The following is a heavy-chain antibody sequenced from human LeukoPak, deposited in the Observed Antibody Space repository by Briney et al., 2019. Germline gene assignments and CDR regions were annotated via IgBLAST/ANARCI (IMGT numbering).Heavy chain of an antibody. D-gene: IGHD3-16*01. CDR2: IYSGGST. J-gene: IGHJ4*02. CDR1: GFTVSSNY. CDR3: ARDVAITFGGVIGYFDY. Sequence: GGSLRLSCAASGFTVSSNYMSWVRQAPGKGLEWVSVIYSGGSTYYADSVKGRFTISRDNSKNTLCLQMNSLRAEDTAVYYCARDVAITFGGVIGYFDYWGQGTLVTVSS. V-gene: IGHV3-66*01.